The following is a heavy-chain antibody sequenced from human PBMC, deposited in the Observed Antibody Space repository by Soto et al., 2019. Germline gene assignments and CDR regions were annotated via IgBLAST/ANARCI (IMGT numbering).Heavy chain of an antibody. Sequence: SVKVSCKTSGYTFRSSAVQWVRQARGQRLEWIGWLVVGTGNTNYAQKFQQRVTISSDRSTNTVSMELSSLTSEDTAVYYCATGAYCSGGSCSDYYYYYYGMDLWGQGTTVTVSS. V-gene: IGHV1-58*01. CDR2: LVVGTGNT. CDR1: GYTFRSSA. D-gene: IGHD2-15*01. J-gene: IGHJ6*02. CDR3: ATGAYCSGGSCSDYYYYYYGMDL.